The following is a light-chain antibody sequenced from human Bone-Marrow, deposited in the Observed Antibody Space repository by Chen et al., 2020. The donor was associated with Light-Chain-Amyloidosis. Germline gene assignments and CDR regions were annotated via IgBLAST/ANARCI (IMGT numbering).Light chain of an antibody. Sequence: SALTQPASVSGSPGQSITISCTGTSREVGGDNHVSWYQQHPDKAPKLMIYEVTNRPSWVPDRFSGSESDNTASLTISGIQTEDEADYFCSSYTITNTLVFGSGTRVTV. CDR2: EVT. CDR1: SREVGGDNH. CDR3: SSYTITNTLV. J-gene: IGLJ1*01. V-gene: IGLV2-14*01.